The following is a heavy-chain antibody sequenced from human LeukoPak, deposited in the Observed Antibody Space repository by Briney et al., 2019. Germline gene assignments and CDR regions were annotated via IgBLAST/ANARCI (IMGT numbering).Heavy chain of an antibody. CDR2: IYSRGST. J-gene: IGHJ4*02. CDR3: ARDRLHYDSLTGYPAD. D-gene: IGHD3-9*01. CDR1: GFTVSSNY. Sequence: GGSLRLSCAASGFTVSSNYMSWVRQAPGRGLEWVSVIYSRGSTYYADSVKGRFTISRDNSKNTLYLQMNSLRAEDTAVYYCARDRLHYDSLTGYPADWGQGTLVTVSS. V-gene: IGHV3-66*01.